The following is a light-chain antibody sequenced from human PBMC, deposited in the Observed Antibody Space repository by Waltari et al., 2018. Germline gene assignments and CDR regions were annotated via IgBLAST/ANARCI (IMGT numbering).Light chain of an antibody. CDR2: SAS. Sequence: DIVMTQSPDSLAVSLGERATINCKSSPSVLYSPNNKNYLAWYQHKPGQPPRLLIYSASTRQSGVPDRFSGSGSATDFTLTIRSLQAEDVAVYYCQQYYNPPYTFGQGTKLEIK. V-gene: IGKV4-1*01. J-gene: IGKJ2*01. CDR1: PSVLYSPNNKNY. CDR3: QQYYNPPYT.